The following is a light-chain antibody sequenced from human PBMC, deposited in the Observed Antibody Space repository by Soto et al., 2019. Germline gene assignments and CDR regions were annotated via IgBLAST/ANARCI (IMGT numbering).Light chain of an antibody. CDR3: QQRSNWLWT. J-gene: IGKJ1*01. CDR2: DAS. CDR1: QSVSIY. Sequence: EIVLAQSPATLSLSPGESATLSCRASQSVSIYLAWYQQKPGQAPRLLIYDASNRATGIPARFSGSGSGTDFTLTISSLEPEDFAVYYCQQRSNWLWTFGQGTKVDI. V-gene: IGKV3-11*01.